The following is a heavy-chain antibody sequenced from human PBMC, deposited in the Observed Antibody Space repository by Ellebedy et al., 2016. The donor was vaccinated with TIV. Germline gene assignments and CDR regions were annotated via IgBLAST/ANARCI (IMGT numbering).Heavy chain of an antibody. CDR1: GFTFDDYT. CDR2: ISWDGGST. CDR3: ARDPREWLVRGYFYC. Sequence: GESLKISCAASGFTFDDYTMHWVRQAPGKGLEWVSLISWDGGSTFYADSVKGRFTISRDNSKNTLYLQMKSLRAEDTAVYYCARDPREWLVRGYFYCWGQGTLVTVSS. J-gene: IGHJ4*02. D-gene: IGHD6-19*01. V-gene: IGHV3-43*01.